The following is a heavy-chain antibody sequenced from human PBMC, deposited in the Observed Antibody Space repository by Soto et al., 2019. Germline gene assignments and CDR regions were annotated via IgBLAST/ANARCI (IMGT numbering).Heavy chain of an antibody. CDR2: INPNSGGT. D-gene: IGHD6-6*01. Sequence: VKVSCKASGYTFTGYYMHWVRQAPGQGLEWMGWINPNSGGTNYAQKFQGRVTMTRDTSISTAYMELSRLRSDDTAVYYCARGLRCSSSSEEVDWFDPWGQGTLVTVSS. CDR3: ARGLRCSSSSEEVDWFDP. CDR1: GYTFTGYY. V-gene: IGHV1-2*02. J-gene: IGHJ5*02.